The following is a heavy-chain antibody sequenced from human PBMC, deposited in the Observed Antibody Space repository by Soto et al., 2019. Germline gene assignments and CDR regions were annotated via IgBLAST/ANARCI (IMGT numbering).Heavy chain of an antibody. CDR3: AREQWLAYFDY. CDR1: GFTVSSNY. D-gene: IGHD6-19*01. J-gene: IGHJ4*02. V-gene: IGHV3-53*01. CDR2: IYSGGST. Sequence: LRLSCAASGFTVSSNYMSWVRQAPGKGLEWVSVIYSGGSTYYADSVKGRFTISRDNSKNTLYLQMNSLRAEDTAVYYCAREQWLAYFDYWGQGTLVTVSS.